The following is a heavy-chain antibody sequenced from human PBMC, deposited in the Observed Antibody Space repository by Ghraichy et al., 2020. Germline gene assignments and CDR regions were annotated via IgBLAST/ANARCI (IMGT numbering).Heavy chain of an antibody. CDR3: ARRAVDGYHGSSWYFDY. J-gene: IGHJ4*02. V-gene: IGHV4-39*01. Sequence: PETLSLTCTVSGGSISSSSYYWGWIRQPPGKGLEWIGSIYYSGSTYYNPSLKSRVTISVDTSKNQFSLKLSSVTAADTAVYYCARRAVDGYHGSSWYFDYWGQGTLVTVSS. CDR1: GGSISSSSYY. D-gene: IGHD6-13*01. CDR2: IYYSGST.